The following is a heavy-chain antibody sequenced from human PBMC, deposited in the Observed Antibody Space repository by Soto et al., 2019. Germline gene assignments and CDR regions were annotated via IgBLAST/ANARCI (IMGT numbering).Heavy chain of an antibody. V-gene: IGHV3-23*01. J-gene: IGHJ6*02. D-gene: IGHD3-22*01. Sequence: GGSLRLSCAASGFTFSSYAMSWVRQAPGKGLEWVSAISGSGGSTYYADSVKGRFTISRDNSKNTLYLQMNSLRAEDTAVYYCAKDGTYYYDSSGYRFRSSYYYGMDVWGQGTTVTVSS. CDR1: GFTFSSYA. CDR3: AKDGTYYYDSSGYRFRSSYYYGMDV. CDR2: ISGSGGST.